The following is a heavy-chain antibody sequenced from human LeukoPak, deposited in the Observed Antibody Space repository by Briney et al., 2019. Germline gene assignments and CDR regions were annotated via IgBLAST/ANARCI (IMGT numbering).Heavy chain of an antibody. Sequence: SETLSLTCSVSGASMSDYYWSWIRQPAGKGLEWIGRIYTSGNTNYNPSLRSRVTMSIDASKSEFSLNLRSVTAADTALYYCATDIALVPATSPSGAFGIWGHGTVVTVSS. CDR1: GASMSDYY. V-gene: IGHV4-4*07. J-gene: IGHJ3*02. D-gene: IGHD2-2*01. CDR3: ATDIALVPATSPSGAFGI. CDR2: IYTSGNT.